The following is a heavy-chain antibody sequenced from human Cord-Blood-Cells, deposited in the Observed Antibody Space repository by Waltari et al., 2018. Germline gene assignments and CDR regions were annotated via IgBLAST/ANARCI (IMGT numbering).Heavy chain of an antibody. CDR2: IYYSGST. Sequence: QLQLQESGPGLVKPSETLSLTCTVSGGSPSSRSYYWGWLPQPPGKGLEWIGSIYYSGSTYYNPSLKSRVTISVDTSKNQFSLKLSSVTAADTAVYYCAGFYYYGSGSYFDYWGQGTLVTVSS. D-gene: IGHD3-10*01. CDR3: AGFYYYGSGSYFDY. V-gene: IGHV4-39*01. CDR1: GGSPSSRSYY. J-gene: IGHJ4*02.